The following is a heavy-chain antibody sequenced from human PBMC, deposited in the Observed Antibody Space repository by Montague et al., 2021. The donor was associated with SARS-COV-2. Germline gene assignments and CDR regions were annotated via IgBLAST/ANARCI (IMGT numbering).Heavy chain of an antibody. CDR1: GGSISSSSNY. D-gene: IGHD3-10*01. CDR2: IYYSGST. Sequence: SETLSLTCTVSGGSISSSSNYWGWIRQPPGKGLEWIGSIYYSGSTYYXSSLKSRVTISVDTSKNQLSLKLNSVTAADTAVYYCARLVWFGELSSENWFDPWGQGTLVTVSS. CDR3: ARLVWFGELSSENWFDP. J-gene: IGHJ5*02. V-gene: IGHV4-39*01.